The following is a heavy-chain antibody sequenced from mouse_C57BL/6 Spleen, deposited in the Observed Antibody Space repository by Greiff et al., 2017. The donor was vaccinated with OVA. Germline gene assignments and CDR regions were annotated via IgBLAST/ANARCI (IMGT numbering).Heavy chain of an antibody. CDR3: AREDGYYFDY. CDR1: GYAFSSYW. Sequence: VQRVESGAELVKPGASVKISCKASGYAFSSYWMNWVKQRPGKGLEWIGQIYPGDGDTNYNGKFKGKATLTADKSSSTAYMQLSSLTSEDSAVYFCAREDGYYFDYWGQGTTLTVSS. V-gene: IGHV1-80*01. CDR2: IYPGDGDT. J-gene: IGHJ2*01. D-gene: IGHD2-3*01.